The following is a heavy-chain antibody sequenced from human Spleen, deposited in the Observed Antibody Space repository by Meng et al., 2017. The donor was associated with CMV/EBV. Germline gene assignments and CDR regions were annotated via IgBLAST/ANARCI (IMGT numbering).Heavy chain of an antibody. CDR1: GDSISSDNYL. CDR2: MYFNGST. CDR3: TRSRLSGTRFDY. Sequence: CSVSGDSISSDNYLWSWIRQSPGKGLEWIGYMYFNGSTKYNPSLKSRITISVDTSKNQFSLKVNSVTAADTAVYYCTRSRLSGTRFDYWGQGTLVTVSS. D-gene: IGHD1-7*01. J-gene: IGHJ4*02. V-gene: IGHV4-61*01.